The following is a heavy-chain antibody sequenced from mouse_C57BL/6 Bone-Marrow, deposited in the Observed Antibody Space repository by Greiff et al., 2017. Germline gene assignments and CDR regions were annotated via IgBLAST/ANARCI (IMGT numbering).Heavy chain of an antibody. CDR3: TTVLRADY. Sequence: EVQVVESGAELVRPGASVKLSCTASGFNIKDDYMHWVKQRPEQGLEWIGWIDPENGDTEYASKFQGKATITADTSSNTAYLQLSSLTSEDTAVYYCTTVLRADYWGQGTTLTVSS. CDR2: IDPENGDT. D-gene: IGHD1-1*01. V-gene: IGHV14-4*01. CDR1: GFNIKDDY. J-gene: IGHJ2*01.